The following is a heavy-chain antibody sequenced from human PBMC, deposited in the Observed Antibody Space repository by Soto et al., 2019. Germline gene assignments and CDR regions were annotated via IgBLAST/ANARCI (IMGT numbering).Heavy chain of an antibody. CDR1: GFTFSSYG. CDR2: IWYDGSNK. CDR3: ARAGVVIMEFDWFDP. D-gene: IGHD3-3*01. V-gene: IGHV3-33*01. Sequence: PGGSLRLSCAASGFTFSSYGMHWVRQAPGKGLEWVAVIWYDGSNKYYADSVKGRFTISRDNSKNTLYLQMNSLRAEDTAVYYCARAGVVIMEFDWFDPWGQGTLVTVSS. J-gene: IGHJ5*02.